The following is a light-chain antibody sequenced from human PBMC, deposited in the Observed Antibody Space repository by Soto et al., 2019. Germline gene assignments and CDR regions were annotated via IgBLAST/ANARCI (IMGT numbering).Light chain of an antibody. J-gene: IGLJ3*02. V-gene: IGLV1-40*01. CDR3: QSYDTSRFGLM. CDR2: GDN. Sequence: QAVVTQPPSVTGAPGQRVTISCTWTNSNIGTGYGVHWYQQFPGTAPRLLTYGDNNRPSGVPDRFSGSKSGTSASLAITGLQAEDEAEYYCQSYDTSRFGLMFGGGTKLTVL. CDR1: NSNIGTGYG.